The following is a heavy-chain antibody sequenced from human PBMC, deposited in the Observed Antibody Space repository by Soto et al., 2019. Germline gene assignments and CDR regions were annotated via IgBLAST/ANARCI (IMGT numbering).Heavy chain of an antibody. V-gene: IGHV3-30*18. CDR1: GFTFSSYG. Sequence: PGGYLRLSCAASGFTFSSYGMHWVRQAPGKGLEWVAVISYDGSNKYYADSVKGRFTISRDNSKNTLYLQMNSLRAEDTAVYYCAKDFLDFCTGYSEIYTVYLGEGTLVTVPS. CDR2: ISYDGSNK. J-gene: IGHJ4*02. CDR3: AKDFLDFCTGYSEIYTVY. D-gene: IGHD3-3*01.